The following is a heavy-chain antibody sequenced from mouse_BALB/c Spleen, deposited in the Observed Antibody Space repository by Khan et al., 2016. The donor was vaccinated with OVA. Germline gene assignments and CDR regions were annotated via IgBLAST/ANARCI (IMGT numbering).Heavy chain of an antibody. CDR2: IWGGGST. CDR1: GFSLTDYG. J-gene: IGHJ4*01. V-gene: IGHV2-6-5*01. Sequence: QVQLQQSGPGLVAPSQSLSITCTVSGFSLTDYGVSWIRQPPGKGLEWLGVIWGGGSTYYTSALKSRLSISKDNSKSQVFLKMISLQTDDTAKYCGGNGLWSYCFTMDYWGQGTSVTVSS. D-gene: IGHD1-1*02. CDR3: GNGLWSYCFTMDY.